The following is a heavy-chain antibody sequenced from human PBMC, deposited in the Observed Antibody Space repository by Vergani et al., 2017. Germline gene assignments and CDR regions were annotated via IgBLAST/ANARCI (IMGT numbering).Heavy chain of an antibody. CDR1: GGTFSSYA. V-gene: IGHV1-69*01. Sequence: QVQLVQSGAEVKKPGSSVKVSCKASGGTFSSYAISWVRQAPGQGLEWMGGIIPIFGTANYTQKLQGRVTITADESTSTAYMELSSLRSEDTAVYYCASDAGARRDYYYMDVWGRGTTVTVSS. CDR3: ASDAGARRDYYYMDV. CDR2: IIPIFGTA. J-gene: IGHJ6*03.